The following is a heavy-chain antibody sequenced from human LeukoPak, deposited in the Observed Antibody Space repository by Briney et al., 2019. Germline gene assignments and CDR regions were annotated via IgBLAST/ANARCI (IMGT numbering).Heavy chain of an antibody. CDR2: IIPIFGTA. Sequence: SSVKVSCKASGGTFSSYAISWVRQAPGQGLEWVGRIIPIFGTANYAQKFQGRVTITADKSTSTAYMELSSLRSEDTAVYYCARETGSSSLYAADYWGQGTLVTVSS. CDR3: ARETGSSSLYAADY. D-gene: IGHD6-13*01. J-gene: IGHJ4*02. V-gene: IGHV1-69*06. CDR1: GGTFSSYA.